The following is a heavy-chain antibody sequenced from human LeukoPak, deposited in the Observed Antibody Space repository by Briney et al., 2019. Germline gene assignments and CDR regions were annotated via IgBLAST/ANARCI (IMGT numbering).Heavy chain of an antibody. V-gene: IGHV1-69*04. D-gene: IGHD1-26*01. CDR1: GGTFSSYA. CDR3: ARDQKVGATPYFGMDV. CDR2: IIPILGIA. Sequence: SVRVSCKASGGTFSSYAISWVRQAPGQGLEWMGRIIPILGIANYAQKFQGRVTIIADKFTSTAYMELSSLRSEDTAVYYCARDQKVGATPYFGMDVWGQGTTVTVSS. J-gene: IGHJ6*02.